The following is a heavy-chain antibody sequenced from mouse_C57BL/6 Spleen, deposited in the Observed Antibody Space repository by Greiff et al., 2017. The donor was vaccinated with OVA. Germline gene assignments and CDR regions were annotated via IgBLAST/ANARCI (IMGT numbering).Heavy chain of an antibody. CDR3: ARSGPFDY. Sequence: QVQLQQPGAELVRPGTSVKVSCKASGYAFTSYLIEWVKQRPGQGLEWIGVINPGSGGTNYNEKFKGKATLTVDTSSSTAYMQLSSLTSEDCAVYVSARSGPFDYWGQGTTLTVSS. CDR1: GYAFTSYL. CDR2: INPGSGGT. V-gene: IGHV1-54*01. J-gene: IGHJ2*01.